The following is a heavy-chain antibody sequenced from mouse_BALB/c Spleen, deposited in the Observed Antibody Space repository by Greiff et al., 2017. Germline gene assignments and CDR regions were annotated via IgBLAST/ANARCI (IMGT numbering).Heavy chain of an antibody. V-gene: IGHV5-17*02. CDR2: ISSGSSTI. J-gene: IGHJ2*01. CDR1: GFTFSSFG. Sequence: DVQLVESGGGLVQPGGSRKLSCAASGFTFSSFGMHWVRQAPEKGLEWVAYISSGSSTIYYADTVKGRFTISRDNPKNTLFLQMTSLRSEDTAMYYCARRPYGYYFDYWGQGTTLTVSS. CDR3: ARRPYGYYFDY. D-gene: IGHD1-2*01.